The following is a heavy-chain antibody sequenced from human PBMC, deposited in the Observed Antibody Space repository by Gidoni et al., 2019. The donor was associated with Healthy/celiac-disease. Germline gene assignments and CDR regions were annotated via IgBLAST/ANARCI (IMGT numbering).Heavy chain of an antibody. CDR3: ASGRYCSGGSCYSGVYFQH. V-gene: IGHV3-23*01. CDR2: ISGSGCST. CDR1: ASTFSSYA. D-gene: IGHD2-15*01. J-gene: IGHJ1*01. Sequence: ELQLLESGGGLVQPGGSLILSCAASASTFSSYATSGVRQAPGTGLEWVSAISGSGCSTYYADSVKGRFTISRDNSKNTLYLQMNSLRAEERAVYYCASGRYCSGGSCYSGVYFQHWGQGTLVTVSS.